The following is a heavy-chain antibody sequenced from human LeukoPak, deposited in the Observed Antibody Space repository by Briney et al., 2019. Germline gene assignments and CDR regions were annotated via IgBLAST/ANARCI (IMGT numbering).Heavy chain of an antibody. CDR2: ISGSGGST. V-gene: IGHV3-23*01. CDR1: GFTFSSYA. J-gene: IGHJ4*02. Sequence: GGSLRLSCAASGFTFSSYAMSWVRQAPGKGLEWVSAISGSGGSTYYADSVKGRFTISRDNSKNTLYLQMNSLRAEDTAVYYCASGRAAAGTGYYFDYWGQGTLVTVSS. CDR3: ASGRAAAGTGYYFDY. D-gene: IGHD6-13*01.